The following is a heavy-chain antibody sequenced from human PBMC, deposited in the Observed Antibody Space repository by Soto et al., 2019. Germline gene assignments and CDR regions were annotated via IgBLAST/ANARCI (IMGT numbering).Heavy chain of an antibody. D-gene: IGHD2-15*01. CDR3: ARHGDCSGGSCYSNWFDP. CDR2: IYYSGST. V-gene: IGHV4-39*01. CDR1: GGSISSSSYY. Sequence: SETLSLTCTVSGGSISSSSYYWGWIRQPPGKGLEWIGSIYYSGSTYYNPSLKSRVTISVDTSKNQFSLKLSSVTAADTAVYYCARHGDCSGGSCYSNWFDPWGQGTLVTVSS. J-gene: IGHJ5*02.